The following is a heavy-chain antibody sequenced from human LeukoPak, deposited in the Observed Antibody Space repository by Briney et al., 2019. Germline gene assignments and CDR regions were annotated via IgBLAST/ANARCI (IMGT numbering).Heavy chain of an antibody. CDR2: IYYSGST. Sequence: PSETLSLTCTVSGGSISSSSYYWGWIRQPPGKGLEWIGSIYYSGSTYYNPSLKSRVTISVDTSKNQFSLKLSSVTAADTAVYYCANIQGDYYYYYMDVWGKGTTVSISS. CDR1: GGSISSSSYY. CDR3: ANIQGDYYYYYMDV. J-gene: IGHJ6*03. D-gene: IGHD1-1*01. V-gene: IGHV4-39*07.